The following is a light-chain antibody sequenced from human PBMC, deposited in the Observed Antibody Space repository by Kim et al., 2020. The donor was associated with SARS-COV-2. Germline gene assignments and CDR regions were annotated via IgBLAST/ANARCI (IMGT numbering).Light chain of an antibody. CDR2: GSD. V-gene: IGLV1-44*01. CDR1: SSNIGANA. CDR3: AAWDDTLNGWV. Sequence: GQRVTISCSGSSSNIGANAVSWYQQFPGTAPKRLIYGSDKRSSGVPDRLSASKSGTSASLAIGGLQSDDEADYYCAAWDDTLNGWVFGGGTKLTVL. J-gene: IGLJ3*02.